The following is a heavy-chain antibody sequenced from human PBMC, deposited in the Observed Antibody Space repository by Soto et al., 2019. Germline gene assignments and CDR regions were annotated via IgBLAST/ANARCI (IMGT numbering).Heavy chain of an antibody. D-gene: IGHD3-10*01. CDR3: AKVTTSSGSGSYLFDY. CDR2: ISGSGGST. CDR1: GFTFSSYA. Sequence: EVQLLESGGGLVQPGGSLRLSCAASGFTFSSYAMSWVRQAPGKGLEWVSAISGSGGSTYYADSVKGRFTISRDNSKNPLYLHMNSLRAEDKDVYYCAKVTTSSGSGSYLFDYWGQGTLVTVSS. J-gene: IGHJ4*02. V-gene: IGHV3-23*01.